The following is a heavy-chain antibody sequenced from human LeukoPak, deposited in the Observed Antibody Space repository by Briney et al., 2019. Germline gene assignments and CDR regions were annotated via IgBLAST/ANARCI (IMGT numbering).Heavy chain of an antibody. D-gene: IGHD2-2*02. J-gene: IGHJ6*03. V-gene: IGHV3-23*01. Sequence: GGSLTLSCAASGFTFSSYAMSWVRQAPGKGLEWVSAISGSGGSTYYADSVTGRFDISRYNSTITLYLQMNSLGSEDTALYYFAKVQCALSAAIEGYYYYYMDVWGKGTTVTVSS. CDR2: ISGSGGST. CDR1: GFTFSSYA. CDR3: AKVQCALSAAIEGYYYYYMDV.